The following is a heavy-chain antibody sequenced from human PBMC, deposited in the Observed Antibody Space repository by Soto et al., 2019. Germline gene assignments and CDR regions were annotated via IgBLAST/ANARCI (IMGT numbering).Heavy chain of an antibody. Sequence: SVKGSCNAFGGPLISYAIIWVRQAPGQGLEWMGGIIPIFGTANYAQKFQGRVTITADESTSTAYMELSSLRSEDTAVYYCEREIDLPMDVWAQGTTVTVSS. J-gene: IGHJ6*02. V-gene: IGHV1-69*01. CDR2: IIPIFGTA. D-gene: IGHD3-9*01. CDR3: EREIDLPMDV. CDR1: GGPLISYA.